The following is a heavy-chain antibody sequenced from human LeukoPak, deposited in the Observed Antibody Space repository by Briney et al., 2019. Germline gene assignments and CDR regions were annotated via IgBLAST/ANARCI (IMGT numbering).Heavy chain of an antibody. CDR2: IKQDGSEK. D-gene: IGHD1-26*01. J-gene: IGHJ5*02. CDR1: GFVFKDYH. CDR3: ARGQGATVPQVGKNWFDP. V-gene: IGHV3-7*01. Sequence: GGSLRLSCAASGFVFKDYHVHWVRQAPGKGLEWVANIKQDGSEKYYVDSVKGRFTISRDNAKNSLYLQMNSLRAEDTAVYYCARGQGATVPQVGKNWFDPWGQGTRVTVSS.